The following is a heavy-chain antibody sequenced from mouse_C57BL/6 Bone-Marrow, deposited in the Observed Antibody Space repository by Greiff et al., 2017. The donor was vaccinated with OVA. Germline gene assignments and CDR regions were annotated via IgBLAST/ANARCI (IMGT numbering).Heavy chain of an antibody. V-gene: IGHV1-47*01. CDR2: FHPYNDDT. Sequence: VQLVESGAELVKPGASVKMSCKASGYTFTTYPIEWMKQNHGKSLEWIGNFHPYNDDTKYNEKFKGKATLTVEKSSSTVYLELSRLTSDDSAVYYCARGIYYGSSYVYFAYWGQGTLVTVSA. J-gene: IGHJ3*01. CDR3: ARGIYYGSSYVYFAY. D-gene: IGHD1-1*01. CDR1: GYTFTTYP.